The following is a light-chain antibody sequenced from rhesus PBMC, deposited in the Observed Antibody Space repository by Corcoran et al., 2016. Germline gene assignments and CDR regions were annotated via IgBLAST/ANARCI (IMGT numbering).Light chain of an antibody. CDR3: QQDYSWPWT. J-gene: IGKJ1*01. Sequence: EIVMTQSPATLSLSPGERATLSCRASQSVSSSLAWYQQKPGQAPKPLIYGASSRATGLPDRFSGRGSGTEFTLTSSSLEPEDVGFYYCQQDYSWPWTFGQGTKVEIK. CDR2: GAS. V-gene: IGKV3-42*01. CDR1: QSVSSS.